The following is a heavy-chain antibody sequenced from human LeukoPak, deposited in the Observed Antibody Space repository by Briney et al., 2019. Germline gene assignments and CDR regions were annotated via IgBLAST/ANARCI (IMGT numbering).Heavy chain of an antibody. D-gene: IGHD6-19*01. Sequence: GRTLRLSCAASGFTFSNYAMSWVRQVPGKGLEWVSTISGSGGSTYYADPLKGRFSISRDNSKNTLFLQMKSLRAEDTAVYYCAKERGYTSGLGTLDYWGLGTLVTVST. CDR3: AKERGYTSGLGTLDY. CDR1: GFTFSNYA. CDR2: ISGSGGST. V-gene: IGHV3-23*01. J-gene: IGHJ4*02.